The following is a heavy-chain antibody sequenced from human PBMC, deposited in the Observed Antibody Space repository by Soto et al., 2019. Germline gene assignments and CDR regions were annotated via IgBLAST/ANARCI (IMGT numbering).Heavy chain of an antibody. Sequence: EVQLVESGGGLVQPGGSLRLSCAASGFILTDHYMDWVRQAPGKGLEWVGRTTNKANSYTTEYAASVKGRFTISRDDSKNSLYLQMNSLKTEDTAVYDCASLAGAKEGFDYWGQVTLVTVSS. J-gene: IGHJ4*02. CDR2: TTNKANSYTT. CDR1: GFILTDHY. V-gene: IGHV3-72*01. D-gene: IGHD1-26*01. CDR3: ASLAGAKEGFDY.